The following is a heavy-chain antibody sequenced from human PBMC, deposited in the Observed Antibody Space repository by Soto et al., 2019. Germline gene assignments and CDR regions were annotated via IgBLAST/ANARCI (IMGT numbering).Heavy chain of an antibody. D-gene: IGHD5-12*01. V-gene: IGHV3-23*01. CDR1: GFTFSSYA. CDR2: ISGSGGST. Sequence: GESLKISCAASGFTFSSYAMSWVRQAPGKGLEWVSAISGSGGSTYYVDSVKGRFTISRDNSKNTLYLQMNSLRAEDTAVYYCAKDSGYDEFPDWFDPWGQGTLVTVSS. CDR3: AKDSGYDEFPDWFDP. J-gene: IGHJ5*02.